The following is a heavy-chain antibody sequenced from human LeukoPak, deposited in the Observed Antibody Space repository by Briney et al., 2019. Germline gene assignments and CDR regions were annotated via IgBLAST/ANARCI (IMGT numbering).Heavy chain of an antibody. CDR2: IIPIFGIA. J-gene: IGHJ4*02. CDR1: GGTFSSYA. CDR3: ARDLGYCSGGSCPVY. V-gene: IGHV1-69*04. Sequence: SVKVSCKASGGTFSSYAISWVRQAPGQGLEWMGRIIPIFGIANYAQKFQGRDTITADKSTSTAYMELSSLRSEDTAVYYCARDLGYCSGGSCPVYWGQGTLVTVSS. D-gene: IGHD2-15*01.